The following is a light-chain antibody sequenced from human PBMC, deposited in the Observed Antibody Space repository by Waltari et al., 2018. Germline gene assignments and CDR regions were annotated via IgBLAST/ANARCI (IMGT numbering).Light chain of an antibody. V-gene: IGKV3-20*01. CDR3: QHYVSLPVT. Sequence: EIVLTQSPGTLSLSPGERATLSCRASQSVSRALAWYQQKPGQAPRLLIYGASNRATGIPDRFSGSGSGTDFSLIISRLEPEDFAVYYCQHYVSLPVTFGQGTKVEIK. CDR1: QSVSRA. J-gene: IGKJ1*01. CDR2: GAS.